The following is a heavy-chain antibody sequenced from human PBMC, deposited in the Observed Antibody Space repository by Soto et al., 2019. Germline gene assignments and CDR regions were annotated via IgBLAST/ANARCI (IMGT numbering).Heavy chain of an antibody. D-gene: IGHD3-22*01. J-gene: IGHJ4*02. CDR3: AAARYYYDSSGYYYVNYFDY. V-gene: IGHV1-24*01. CDR1: GYTLTELS. CDR2: FDPEDGET. Sequence: ASVKVSCKVSGYTLTELSMHWVRQAPGKGLEWMGGFDPEDGETIYAQKFQGRVTMTEDTSTDTAYMELSSLRSEDTAVYYCAAARYYYDSSGYYYVNYFDYWGQGTLVTVSS.